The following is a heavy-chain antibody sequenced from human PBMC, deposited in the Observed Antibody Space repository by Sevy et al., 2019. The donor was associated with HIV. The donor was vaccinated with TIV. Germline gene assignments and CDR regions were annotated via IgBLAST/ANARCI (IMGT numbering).Heavy chain of an antibody. J-gene: IGHJ6*02. CDR1: GGSISSHSYY. D-gene: IGHD6-19*01. CDR3: ARDHGYSNGWFPYYYYYGMDV. V-gene: IGHV4-31*03. CDR2: IHYSGRT. Sequence: SETLSLTCSVSGGSISSHSYYWTWIRQHPGKGLEWIGYIHYSGRTYYNPSLKSRVTISLDTSMNQFSLRLRSVTAADTAVYYCARDHGYSNGWFPYYYYYGMDVWGPGTTVTVSS.